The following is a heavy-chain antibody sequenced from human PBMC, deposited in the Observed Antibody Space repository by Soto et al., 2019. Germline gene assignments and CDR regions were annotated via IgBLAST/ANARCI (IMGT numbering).Heavy chain of an antibody. CDR2: ISAYNGNT. D-gene: IGHD5-12*01. CDR3: ARDVGYSGYWGEDYGDSYFDY. CDR1: GYTFTSYG. Sequence: ASVKVSCKASGYTFTSYGISWVRQAPGQGLEWMGWISAYNGNTNYAQKLQGRVTMTTDTSTSTAYMELRSLRSDDTAVYYCARDVGYSGYWGEDYGDSYFDYWGQGTLVTVSS. V-gene: IGHV1-18*01. J-gene: IGHJ4*02.